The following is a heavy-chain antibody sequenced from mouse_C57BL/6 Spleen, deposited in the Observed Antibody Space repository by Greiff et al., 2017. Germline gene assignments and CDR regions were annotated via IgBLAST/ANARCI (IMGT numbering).Heavy chain of an antibody. V-gene: IGHV1-80*01. J-gene: IGHJ4*01. CDR1: GYAFSSYW. CDR3: ARSTRYYYGMDY. Sequence: QVQLQQSGAELVKPGASVKISCKASGYAFSSYWMNWVKQRPGKGLEWIGQIYPGDGDTNYNGKFKGKATLTADKSSSTAYMQLSSLTSEDSAVYFCARSTRYYYGMDYWGQGTSVTVSS. CDR2: IYPGDGDT.